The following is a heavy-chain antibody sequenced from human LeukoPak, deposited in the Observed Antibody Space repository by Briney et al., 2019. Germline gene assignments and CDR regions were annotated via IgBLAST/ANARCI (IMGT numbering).Heavy chain of an antibody. Sequence: PGGSLRLSCAASGFTFSSYSMNWVRQAPGKGLEWVSSISSSSSYIYYADSVKGRFTISRDNAKNSLYLQMNSLRAEDTAVYYCAKLLRPGVRYYYYGMDVWGQGTTVTVSS. D-gene: IGHD2-8*01. CDR1: GFTFSSYS. V-gene: IGHV3-21*01. CDR3: AKLLRPGVRYYYYGMDV. J-gene: IGHJ6*02. CDR2: ISSSSSYI.